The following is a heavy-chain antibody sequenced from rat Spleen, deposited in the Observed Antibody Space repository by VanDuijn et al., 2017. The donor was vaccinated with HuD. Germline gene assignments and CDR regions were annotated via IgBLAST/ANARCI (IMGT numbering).Heavy chain of an antibody. CDR1: GFTFNNYD. V-gene: IGHV5-25*01. D-gene: IGHD1-7*01. CDR3: ANGWVYY. Sequence: EVQLVESGGGLVQPGRSLQLSCAASGFTFNNYDMAWVRQTPTKGLEWVASISPSGGATYYRDSVKGRFTISRDNAKSTLYLQMDSLRSEDTATYYCANGWVYYWGQGVMVTVSS. J-gene: IGHJ2*01. CDR2: ISPSGGAT.